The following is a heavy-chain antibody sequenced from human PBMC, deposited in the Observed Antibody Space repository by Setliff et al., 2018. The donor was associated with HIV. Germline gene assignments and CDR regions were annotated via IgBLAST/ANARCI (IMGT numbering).Heavy chain of an antibody. Sequence: SETLSLTCAVYGESLSDYYWSWIRQPPGKGLEWIGEINHNKSSDYNPSLKSRLTMSVDTSKNQFSLRLSSVTAADTAVYYCARDQKGYSYGYFDSWGQGTLVTVSS. V-gene: IGHV4-34*01. D-gene: IGHD5-18*01. CDR2: INHNKSS. CDR1: GESLSDYY. CDR3: ARDQKGYSYGYFDS. J-gene: IGHJ4*02.